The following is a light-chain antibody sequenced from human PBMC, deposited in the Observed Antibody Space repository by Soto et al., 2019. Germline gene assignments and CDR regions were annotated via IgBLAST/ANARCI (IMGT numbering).Light chain of an antibody. CDR2: WAS. J-gene: IGKJ2*01. CDR1: QSVLYSSNNKNC. Sequence: DIVMTQSPDSLAVSLGERATINCKSSQSVLYSSNNKNCLAWYQQRPGQPPKLLIYWASTRESGVPDRFSGNGSGTDFTLTITSLQAEDVAVYYCQQYVSTPPTFGQGTKLEIK. CDR3: QQYVSTPPT. V-gene: IGKV4-1*01.